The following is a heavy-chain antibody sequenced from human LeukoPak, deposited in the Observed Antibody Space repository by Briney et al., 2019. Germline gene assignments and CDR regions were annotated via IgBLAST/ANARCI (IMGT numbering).Heavy chain of an antibody. D-gene: IGHD3-10*01. J-gene: IGHJ4*02. V-gene: IGHV1-18*01. CDR1: GYTFTSYG. CDR2: ISAYSGNP. Sequence: ASVKVSCKASGYTFTSYGISWVRQAPGQGLEWMGWISAYSGNPNYAQKLQGRVTMTTDTSTSTAYMELRSLRSDDTAVYYCARVGTIIMVRGVIQRRSDPQDYWGQGTLVTVSS. CDR3: ARVGTIIMVRGVIQRRSDPQDY.